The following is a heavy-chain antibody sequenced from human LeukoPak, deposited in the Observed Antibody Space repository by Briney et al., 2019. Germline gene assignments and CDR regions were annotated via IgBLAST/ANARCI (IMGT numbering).Heavy chain of an antibody. V-gene: IGHV3-53*01. J-gene: IGHJ4*02. CDR1: GFPFSDYW. CDR2: LYSGGAA. D-gene: IGHD1-26*01. CDR3: ARGTFSPQGSYFGH. Sequence: GGSLRLSCAASGFPFSDYWMNWVRQAPGKGLECVSVLYSGGAAYYADSVKGRFTISRDTSKNTLSLQMNSLRVEDTALYYCARGTFSPQGSYFGHWGQGILVTVSS.